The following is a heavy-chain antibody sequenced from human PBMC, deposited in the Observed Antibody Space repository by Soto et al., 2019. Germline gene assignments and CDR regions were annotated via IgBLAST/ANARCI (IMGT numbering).Heavy chain of an antibody. V-gene: IGHV3-48*03. CDR2: ISGSGLTI. CDR3: ARDRGYDAHDYYYNAMDV. Sequence: GGSLRLSCAASGFILSDYEINWVRQAPGKGLEWVSYISGSGLTIYYADSVKGRFTISRDNAKNSLYLQMNSLRAEDTAVYYCARDRGYDAHDYYYNAMDVWGQGTTVTVSS. J-gene: IGHJ6*02. CDR1: GFILSDYE. D-gene: IGHD2-15*01.